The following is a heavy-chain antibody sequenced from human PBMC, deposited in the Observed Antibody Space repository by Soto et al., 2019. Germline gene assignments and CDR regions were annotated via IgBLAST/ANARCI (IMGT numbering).Heavy chain of an antibody. V-gene: IGHV3-53*01. CDR1: GFNVNSDY. Sequence: GGALRLSCAASGFNVNSDYMNWVRQTPGKGLEWVASIYSGETTYYADSVRGRFTISSDKSKNTLYFQLSSLRIEDTAVYYCTRDGRGLGRLSLFEYWGQGVLVTVSS. CDR3: TRDGRGLGRLSLFEY. CDR2: IYSGETT. D-gene: IGHD2-21*02. J-gene: IGHJ4*02.